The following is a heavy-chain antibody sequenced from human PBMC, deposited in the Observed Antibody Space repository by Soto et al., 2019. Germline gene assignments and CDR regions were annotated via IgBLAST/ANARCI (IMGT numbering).Heavy chain of an antibody. Sequence: EVQLVESGGGLVQPGGSLRLSCAASGFTFSTYWMGWVRQAPGKGLEWVANINQDGNEKNYMDAAKGRFTISRDHAKNSLNLQMNSLRAEDTAVYYCARDRAMDDYWGQGTLVTVDS. V-gene: IGHV3-7*05. CDR1: GFTFSTYW. J-gene: IGHJ4*02. CDR3: ARDRAMDDY. CDR2: INQDGNEK.